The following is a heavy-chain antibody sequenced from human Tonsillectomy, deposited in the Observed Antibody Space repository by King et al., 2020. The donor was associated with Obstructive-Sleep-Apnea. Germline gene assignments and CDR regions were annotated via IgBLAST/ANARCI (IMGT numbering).Heavy chain of an antibody. CDR2: ISWNSGSI. V-gene: IGHV3-9*01. Sequence: VQLVESGGGLVQPGRSLRLSCAASGFTFDDYAMHWVRQAPGKGLEWVSGISWNSGSIGYADSVKGRFTISRDNAKNSLYLQMNSLRAEDTALYYCAKGIRGKQQLHPAGMDVWGQGNTVTVSS. CDR3: AKGIRGKQQLHPAGMDV. J-gene: IGHJ6*02. CDR1: GFTFDDYA. D-gene: IGHD6-13*01.